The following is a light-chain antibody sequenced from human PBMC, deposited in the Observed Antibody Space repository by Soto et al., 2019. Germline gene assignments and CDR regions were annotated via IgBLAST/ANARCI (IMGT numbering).Light chain of an antibody. CDR1: QGISSY. V-gene: IGKV1-9*01. Sequence: DIQLTQSPSFLSASVGDRVTITCRASQGISSYLAWYQQEPGKAPKPLIYAASTLQSGVPSRFSGGGSGTEFTLTISSLQPEEFATYYCQQLKSYPVTFVGGTKVEIK. CDR3: QQLKSYPVT. J-gene: IGKJ4*01. CDR2: AAS.